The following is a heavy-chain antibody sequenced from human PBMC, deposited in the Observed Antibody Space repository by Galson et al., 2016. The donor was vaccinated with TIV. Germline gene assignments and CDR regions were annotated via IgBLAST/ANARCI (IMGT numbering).Heavy chain of an antibody. CDR1: GISVNINY. V-gene: IGHV3-66*01. CDR2: ISDGGKT. D-gene: IGHD2-15*01. J-gene: IGHJ6*02. CDR3: ARDRVGDATYYYYYYGMDV. Sequence: SLRLSCAASGISVNINYMTWVRQAPGKGLEWVSLISDGGKTYYRDSVKGRFTISRDNSKNTLYLQMNSLRLEDTAIYYCARDRVGDATYYYYYYGMDVWGQGTAVTVSS.